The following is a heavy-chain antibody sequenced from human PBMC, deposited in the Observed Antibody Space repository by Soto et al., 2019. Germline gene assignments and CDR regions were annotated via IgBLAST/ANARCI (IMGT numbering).Heavy chain of an antibody. Sequence: SVKVSCKASGGTFYTYTFSWVRQAPGQGLEWMGSITPIYPTTNYAEKFQGRLTVTADGSTNTAYMELNSLTSDDTAVYYCARIPRYSFPTSDDLDSWGQGALVTVSS. CDR2: ITPIYPTT. J-gene: IGHJ4*02. D-gene: IGHD5-18*01. CDR1: GGTFYTYT. V-gene: IGHV1-69*13. CDR3: ARIPRYSFPTSDDLDS.